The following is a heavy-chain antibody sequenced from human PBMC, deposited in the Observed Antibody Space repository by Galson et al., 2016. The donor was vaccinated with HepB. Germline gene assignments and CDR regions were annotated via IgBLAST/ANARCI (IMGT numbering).Heavy chain of an antibody. CDR2: FRPDDSDA. CDR1: GYTFSTSW. CDR3: ARQSSGYFDF. D-gene: IGHD3-3*01. Sequence: QSGAEVKKPGESLKISCEGSGYTFSTSWIAWVRQRPGKGLEWMAIFRPDDSDATYSPSFEGQVTVSADKSIRTAYLQWSSLKASDSGMYYCARQSSGYFDFWGQGTLVTVSS. J-gene: IGHJ4*02. V-gene: IGHV5-51*01.